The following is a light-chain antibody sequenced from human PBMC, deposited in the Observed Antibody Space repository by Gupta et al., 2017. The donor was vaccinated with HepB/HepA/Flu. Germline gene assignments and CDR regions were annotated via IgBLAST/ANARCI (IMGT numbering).Light chain of an antibody. Sequence: SYVVPQPPSVSVAPGMTASIPFGGNDIGSKSVHWYQQRPGQAPVLVVYDDQDRPSGIPERFSGSNYGNTATLTISRVGAGDEADYYCQVWDRPADDWVFGGGTKLTVL. V-gene: IGLV3-21*03. CDR3: QVWDRPADDWV. CDR1: DIGSKS. CDR2: DDQ. J-gene: IGLJ3*02.